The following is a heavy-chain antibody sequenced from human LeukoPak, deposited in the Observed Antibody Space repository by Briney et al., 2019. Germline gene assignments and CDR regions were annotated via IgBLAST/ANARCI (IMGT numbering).Heavy chain of an antibody. CDR2: IYPRDGST. D-gene: IGHD4-11*01. J-gene: IGHJ6*02. Sequence: ASVKVSCKASGYTFTSNYIHWVRQAPGQGLEWMGMIYPRDGSTSYAQKFQGRVTVTRDTSTSTAYMELSSLRSEDTAVYYCARAKYSPNYYYYGMDVWGQGTTVTVSS. CDR3: ARAKYSPNYYYYGMDV. V-gene: IGHV1-46*01. CDR1: GYTFTSNY.